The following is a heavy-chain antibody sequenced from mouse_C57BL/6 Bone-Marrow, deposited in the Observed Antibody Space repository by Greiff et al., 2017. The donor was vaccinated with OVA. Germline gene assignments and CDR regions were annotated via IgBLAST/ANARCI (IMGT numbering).Heavy chain of an antibody. CDR1: GFTFSSYG. CDR2: ISSGGSYT. V-gene: IGHV5-6*01. J-gene: IGHJ2*01. D-gene: IGHD1-1*01. CDR3: ARHGVVATDY. Sequence: EVMLVESGGDLVKPGGSLKLSCAASGFTFSSYGMSWVRQTPDKRLAWVATISSGGSYTYYPDSVKGRFPISRDNAKNTLYLQMSSLKSEDTAMYYCARHGVVATDYWGQGTTLTVSS.